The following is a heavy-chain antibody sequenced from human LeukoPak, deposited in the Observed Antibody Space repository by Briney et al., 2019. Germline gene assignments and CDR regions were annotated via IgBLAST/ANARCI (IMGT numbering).Heavy chain of an antibody. CDR1: GFTFSSYA. CDR2: ISYDGSNK. Sequence: GGSLRLSCAASGFTFSSYAMHWVRQAPGKGLEWVAVISYDGSNKYYADSVKGRFTISRDNSKNTLYLQMNSLRAEDTAVYYCARELILLRLVTGRDWGQGTLVTVSS. CDR3: ARELILLRLVTGRD. J-gene: IGHJ4*02. V-gene: IGHV3-30-3*01. D-gene: IGHD1-1*01.